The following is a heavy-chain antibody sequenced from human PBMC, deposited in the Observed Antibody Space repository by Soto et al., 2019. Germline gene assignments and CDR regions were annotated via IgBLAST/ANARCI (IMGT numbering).Heavy chain of an antibody. D-gene: IGHD6-19*01. J-gene: IGHJ4*02. CDR3: ARDEASGWFDY. V-gene: IGHV3-30-3*01. CDR2: ISFDGSNN. Sequence: GGSLRLSCAASGFTFSRHAMHWVRQAPGKGLEWVAFISFDGSNNYYVDSVKGRFTISRDNSKNTLYLQITSLRGEDTALYYCARDEASGWFDYWGQGTLVTVSS. CDR1: GFTFSRHA.